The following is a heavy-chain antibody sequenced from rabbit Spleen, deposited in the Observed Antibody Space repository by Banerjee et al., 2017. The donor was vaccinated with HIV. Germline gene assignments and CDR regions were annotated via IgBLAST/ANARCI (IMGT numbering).Heavy chain of an antibody. J-gene: IGHJ6*01. V-gene: IGHV1S40*01. Sequence: QQLEESGGGLVKPGASLTLTCTASGFSFSSSYDMCWVRQAPGKGLEWIGCIYTGNGKTYYASWAQGRFTISKSSSTTVTLQMTSLTAADTATYFCAKYSNYYGMDLWGPGTLVTVS. CDR1: GFSFSSSYD. CDR2: IYTGNGKT. CDR3: AKYSNYYGMDL.